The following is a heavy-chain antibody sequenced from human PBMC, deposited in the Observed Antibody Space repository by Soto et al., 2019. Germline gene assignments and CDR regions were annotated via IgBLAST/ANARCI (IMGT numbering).Heavy chain of an antibody. J-gene: IGHJ6*02. CDR2: IYTGSGT. CDR3: ARMGQWRVPGDYYDGMDV. V-gene: IGHV3-53*01. D-gene: IGHD6-19*01. CDR1: GLTVSSNY. Sequence: EVQLVESGGGLIQPGGSLRLSCAASGLTVSSNYMNWVRQAPGKGLEWVSLIYTGSGTYYADSVKGRFTVSRDNSKNKLYLQMNSLRAEDTAVYYCARMGQWRVPGDYYDGMDVWGQGTSVTVSS.